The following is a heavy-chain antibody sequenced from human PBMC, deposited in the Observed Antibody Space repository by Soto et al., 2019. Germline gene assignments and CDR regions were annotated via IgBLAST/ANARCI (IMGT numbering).Heavy chain of an antibody. V-gene: IGHV3-23*01. CDR2: ISGSGGST. D-gene: IGHD3-3*01. Sequence: PGGSLRLSCAASGFTFSSYAMSWVRQAPGKGLEWVSAISGSGGSTYYADSVKGRFTISRDNSKNTLYLQMNSLRAEDTAVYYCATYDFWSGYLSSHFDYWGQGTLVTVSS. CDR3: ATYDFWSGYLSSHFDY. CDR1: GFTFSSYA. J-gene: IGHJ4*02.